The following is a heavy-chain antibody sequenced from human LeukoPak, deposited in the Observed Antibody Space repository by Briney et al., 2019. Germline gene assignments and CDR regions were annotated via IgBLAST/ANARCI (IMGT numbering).Heavy chain of an antibody. D-gene: IGHD1-26*01. V-gene: IGHV4-59*12. CDR2: IYYSGST. CDR1: GVSISSYY. CDR3: ARGSGSYLLSELFDY. J-gene: IGHJ4*02. Sequence: SETLSLTCTVSGVSISSYYWSWIRQPPGKGLEWIGYIYYSGSTNYNPSLKSRVTISVDTSKNQFSLKLSSVTAADTAVYYCARGSGSYLLSELFDYWGQGTLVTVSS.